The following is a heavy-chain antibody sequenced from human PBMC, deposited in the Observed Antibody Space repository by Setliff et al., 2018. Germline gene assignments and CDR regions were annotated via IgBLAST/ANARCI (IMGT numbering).Heavy chain of an antibody. CDR1: GFIFSPYT. J-gene: IGHJ6*03. CDR3: VRVKKEYSYGYGAYYNYMDV. CDR2: IGGSSADI. Sequence: GGSLRLSCAVSGFIFSPYTTTWVRQAPGKGLEWVSSIGGSSADIYCADSVRGRFTISRDNAKNSLYLQMNSLKVEDTAVYYCVRVKKEYSYGYGAYYNYMDVWGEGTTVTVSS. D-gene: IGHD5-18*01. V-gene: IGHV3-21*01.